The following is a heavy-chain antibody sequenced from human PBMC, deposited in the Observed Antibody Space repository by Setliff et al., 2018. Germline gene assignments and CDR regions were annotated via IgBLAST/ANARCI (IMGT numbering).Heavy chain of an antibody. Sequence: SETLSLTCTVSGGSTSSYHWSWIRQRAGKGLEWIWHIYSCGSANYNPSLKSRVTMSIDTFKNQLSLNLNSVTAADMAVYYCAREQWLDPPGSYYMDAWAKGTMVTVSS. CDR3: AREQWLDPPGSYYMDA. V-gene: IGHV4-4*07. CDR1: GGSTSSYH. D-gene: IGHD6-19*01. CDR2: IYSCGSA. J-gene: IGHJ6*03.